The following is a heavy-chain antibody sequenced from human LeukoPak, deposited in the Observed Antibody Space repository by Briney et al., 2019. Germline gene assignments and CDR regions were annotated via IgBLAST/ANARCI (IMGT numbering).Heavy chain of an antibody. CDR3: AKPGSSDIVVVPAAIPYYYYYYYMDV. D-gene: IGHD2-2*01. J-gene: IGHJ6*03. Sequence: TGGSLRLSCAASGFTFSNNWMNWVRQAPGKGLEWVGNINPGGTEKYYVNSVTGRFTISRDNSKSTLYLQMNSLRAEDTAIYYCAKPGSSDIVVVPAAIPYYYYYYYMDVWGKGTTVTVSS. V-gene: IGHV3-7*03. CDR1: GFTFSNNW. CDR2: INPGGTEK.